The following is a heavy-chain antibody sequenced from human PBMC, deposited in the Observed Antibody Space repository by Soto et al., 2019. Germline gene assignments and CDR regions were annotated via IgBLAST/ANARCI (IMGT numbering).Heavy chain of an antibody. V-gene: IGHV1-18*01. J-gene: IGHJ5*02. CDR1: GYTFSNYG. D-gene: IGHD2-2*01. Sequence: ASVKVSCKTSGYTFSNYGITWVRQAPGQPLEWLGWISLYSDGTNYAQKFQGRVSMTTGTSTTTAYMELRSLRSDDTAVYYCARVVPGAEAWFGPWGQGTMVTVSS. CDR2: ISLYSDGT. CDR3: ARVVPGAEAWFGP.